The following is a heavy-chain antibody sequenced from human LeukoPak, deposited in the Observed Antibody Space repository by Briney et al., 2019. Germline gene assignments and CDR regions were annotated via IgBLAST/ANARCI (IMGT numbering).Heavy chain of an antibody. D-gene: IGHD5-18*01. J-gene: IGHJ4*02. Sequence: SVKVSCKASGGTFSSYAISWVRQAPGQGLEWMGGIIPIFGTANYAQKFQGRVTITADESTSTAYMELSSLRSEDTAVYYCARDRGYSYGSEYYFDYWGQGTLVTVSS. CDR1: GGTFSSYA. CDR3: ARDRGYSYGSEYYFDY. V-gene: IGHV1-69*01. CDR2: IIPIFGTA.